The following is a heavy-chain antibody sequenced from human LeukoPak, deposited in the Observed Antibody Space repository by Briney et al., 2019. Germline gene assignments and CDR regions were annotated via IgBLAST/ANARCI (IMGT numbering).Heavy chain of an antibody. CDR2: IYTSGST. V-gene: IGHV4-61*02. D-gene: IGHD1-20*01. Sequence: SETLSLTCTVSGGSISSGSYYWSWIRQPAGKGLEWIGRIYTSGSTNYNPSLKSRVTISVDTSKNQFSLKLSSVTAADTAVYYCAREYNWKYFDYWGQGTLVTVSS. CDR3: AREYNWKYFDY. J-gene: IGHJ4*02. CDR1: GGSISSGSYY.